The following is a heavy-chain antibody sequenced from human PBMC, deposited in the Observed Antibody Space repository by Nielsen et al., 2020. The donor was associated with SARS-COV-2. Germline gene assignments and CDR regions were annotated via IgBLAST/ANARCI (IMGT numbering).Heavy chain of an antibody. V-gene: IGHV1-24*01. CDR1: GYTLTELS. D-gene: IGHD3-10*01. Sequence: ASVKVSCKVSGYTLTELSMHWVRQAPGKGLEWMGGFDPEDGETIYAQKFQGRVTMTEDTSTDTAYMELSSLRSEDTAVYYCATDRGYGSGSYYNGGPYYYYGMDVWGQGTTVTASS. J-gene: IGHJ6*02. CDR2: FDPEDGET. CDR3: ATDRGYGSGSYYNGGPYYYYGMDV.